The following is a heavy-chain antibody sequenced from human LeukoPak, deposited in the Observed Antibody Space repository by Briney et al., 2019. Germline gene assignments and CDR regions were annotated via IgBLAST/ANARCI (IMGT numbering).Heavy chain of an antibody. D-gene: IGHD3-10*01. J-gene: IGHJ4*02. CDR2: ISGSGGGT. CDR3: LQYNSGST. CDR1: GFTFSSYA. Sequence: GGSLRLSCAASGFTFSSYAMSWVRQAPGKGLEWVSAISGSGGGTYYADSVKGRFTVSRDNAKNPLYLQMISLRAEDTAVYYCLQYNSGSTWGQGTLVTVSS. V-gene: IGHV3-23*01.